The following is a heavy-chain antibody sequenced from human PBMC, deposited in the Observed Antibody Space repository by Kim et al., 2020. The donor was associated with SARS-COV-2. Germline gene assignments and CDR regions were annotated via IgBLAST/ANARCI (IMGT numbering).Heavy chain of an antibody. D-gene: IGHD3-16*02. CDR3: ARGYIWGSYRHPSYFDY. V-gene: IGHV3-48*03. CDR1: GFAFYHYE. Sequence: GGSLRLSCEASGFAFYHYEFSWVRRAPGKGLGWLAYISATGDPIYYADSVKGRFTISRDNTKNSLFLQIDSLRAEDTAIYYCARGYIWGSYRHPSYFDYWGQGTLVTVS. CDR2: ISATGDPI. J-gene: IGHJ4*02.